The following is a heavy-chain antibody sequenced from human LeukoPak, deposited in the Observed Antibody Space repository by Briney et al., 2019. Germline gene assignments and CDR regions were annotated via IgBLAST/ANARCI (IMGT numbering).Heavy chain of an antibody. CDR2: ISLDGSTE. Sequence: PGRSLTLSCVASGFSLSNFQMYWVRQAPGKGLEWVSIISLDGSTEFYADSVKGRFTISRDTASNTMHLEMNNLRTEDTAVYYCMRDYMGWFDPWGQGTLVTVSS. V-gene: IGHV3-30-3*01. CDR1: GFSLSNFQ. D-gene: IGHD3-10*01. J-gene: IGHJ5*02. CDR3: MRDYMGWFDP.